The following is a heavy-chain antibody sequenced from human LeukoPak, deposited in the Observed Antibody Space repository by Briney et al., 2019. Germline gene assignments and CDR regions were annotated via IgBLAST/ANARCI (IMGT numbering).Heavy chain of an antibody. Sequence: PGGSLRLSCAASGFTFRNYALSWVRQAPGKGLEWVSTSSANGGSATYTYYADSVKGRFTISRDNSKNTLYLQMNSLRAEDTAVYYCAKEMTPGYWGQGTLVTVSS. CDR1: GFTFRNYA. J-gene: IGHJ4*02. CDR2: SSANGGSATYT. CDR3: AKEMTPGY. V-gene: IGHV3-23*01.